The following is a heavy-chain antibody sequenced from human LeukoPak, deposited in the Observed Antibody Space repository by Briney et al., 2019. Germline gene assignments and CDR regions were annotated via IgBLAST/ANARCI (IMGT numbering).Heavy chain of an antibody. CDR2: INHSGST. V-gene: IGHV4-34*01. D-gene: IGHD4/OR15-4a*01. Sequence: GTLRLSCAASGFTFSSYGMSWIRQPPGKGLEWIGEINHSGSTNYNPSLKSRVTISVDTSKNQFSLKLSSVTAADMAVYYCARGRPNYSRRYNWFDPWGQGILVTVSS. CDR1: GFTFSSYG. J-gene: IGHJ5*02. CDR3: ARGRPNYSRRYNWFDP.